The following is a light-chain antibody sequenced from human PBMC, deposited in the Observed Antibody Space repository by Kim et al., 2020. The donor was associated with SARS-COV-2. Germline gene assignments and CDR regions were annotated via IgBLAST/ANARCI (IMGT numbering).Light chain of an antibody. V-gene: IGLV2-14*03. J-gene: IGLJ3*02. CDR2: DVN. CDR3: NSYTTSTTWV. CDR1: NRDIGTYNY. Sequence: GQSITLSCTGTNRDIGTYNYVSWYQQYPGRAPKLMIYDVNKRPSGVSDRFTGSKSGYTASLTISGLQAEDEATYYCNSYTTSTTWVFGGGTKVTVL.